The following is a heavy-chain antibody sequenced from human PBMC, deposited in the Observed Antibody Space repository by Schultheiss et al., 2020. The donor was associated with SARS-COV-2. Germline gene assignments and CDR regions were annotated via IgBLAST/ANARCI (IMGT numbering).Heavy chain of an antibody. V-gene: IGHV3-30*03. CDR3: ATPRAYQVLLSPLDY. Sequence: GGSLRLSCAASGFTFSSYSMNWVRQAPGKGLEWVAVVSYDGRKKNYADSVKGRFTISRDSSMDTLFLQMNSLRPEDTAVYYCATPRAYQVLLSPLDYWGQGTLVTVSS. CDR1: GFTFSSYS. J-gene: IGHJ4*02. CDR2: VSYDGRKK. D-gene: IGHD2-15*01.